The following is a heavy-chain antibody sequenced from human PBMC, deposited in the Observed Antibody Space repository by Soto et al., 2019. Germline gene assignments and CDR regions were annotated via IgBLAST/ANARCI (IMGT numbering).Heavy chain of an antibody. CDR2: ISYDGSNK. CDR1: GFTFSSYA. D-gene: IGHD3-22*01. J-gene: IGHJ4*02. V-gene: IGHV3-30-3*01. Sequence: GGSLRLSCAASGFTFSSYAMHWVRQAPGKGLEWVAVISYDGSNKYYADSVKGRFTISRDNSKNTLYLQMNSLRAEDTAVYYCARGSNYYDSSGYYYCWGQGTLVTVSS. CDR3: ARGSNYYDSSGYYYC.